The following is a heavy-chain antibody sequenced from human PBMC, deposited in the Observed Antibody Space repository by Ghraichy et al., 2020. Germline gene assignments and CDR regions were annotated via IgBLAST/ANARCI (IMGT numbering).Heavy chain of an antibody. D-gene: IGHD2-2*01. CDR1: AYIFSTYD. J-gene: IGHJ4*02. Sequence: ASVKVSCKASAYIFSTYDITWVRQATGQGLEWMGWMNPSSGNTGYEQSFQGRVTFTRDTSTNTAYMEIISLRSEDTAVYYCARAIRYQLLSEYWGQGTLVTVSS. V-gene: IGHV1-8*03. CDR3: ARAIRYQLLSEY. CDR2: MNPSSGNT.